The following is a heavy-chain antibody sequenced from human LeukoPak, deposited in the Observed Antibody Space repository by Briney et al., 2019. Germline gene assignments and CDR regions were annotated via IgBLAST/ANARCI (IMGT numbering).Heavy chain of an antibody. CDR1: GYTFTSYG. CDR2: ISAYNGNT. Sequence: ASVKVSCKASGYTFTSYGISWVRQAPGQGFEWMGWISAYNGNTNYAQKLQGRVTMTEDTSTDTAYMELSSLRSEDTAVYYCATVSLYYYGSGSYYNWGYYFDYWGQGTLVTVSS. D-gene: IGHD3-10*01. J-gene: IGHJ4*02. CDR3: ATVSLYYYGSGSYYNWGYYFDY. V-gene: IGHV1-18*01.